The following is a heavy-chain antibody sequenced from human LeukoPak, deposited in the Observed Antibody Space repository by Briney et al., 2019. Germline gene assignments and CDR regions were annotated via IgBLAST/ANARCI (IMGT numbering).Heavy chain of an antibody. Sequence: SGTLSLTCAVSGGSISSSNWWSWVRQPPGKGLEWIGEIYHSGSTNYNPSLKSRVTISVDKSKNQFSLKLSSMTAADTAVYYCAKEAISRLFDFHHWGQGILVTVSS. J-gene: IGHJ4*02. CDR3: AKEAISRLFDFHH. D-gene: IGHD3-3*01. CDR1: GGSISSSNW. CDR2: IYHSGST. V-gene: IGHV4-4*02.